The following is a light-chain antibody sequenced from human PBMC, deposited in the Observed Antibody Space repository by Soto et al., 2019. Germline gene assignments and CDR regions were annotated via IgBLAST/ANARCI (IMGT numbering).Light chain of an antibody. CDR3: QRYNSYPFT. CDR1: QSISGW. V-gene: IGKV1-5*03. CDR2: KAS. J-gene: IGKJ3*01. Sequence: DIQMTQSPSTLSASEGDRVNITCRASQSISGWLAWYQQKPGKAPKLLIYKASSLESGVSSRFSGSGSGTEFTLTISSLQPDDSATYYCQRYNSYPFTFGPGTKVDIK.